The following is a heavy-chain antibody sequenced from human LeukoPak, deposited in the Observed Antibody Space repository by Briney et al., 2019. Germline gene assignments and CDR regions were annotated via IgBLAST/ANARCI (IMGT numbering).Heavy chain of an antibody. CDR3: ARGNWNPDF. CDR2: IYSDGSTT. V-gene: IGHV3-74*01. J-gene: IGHJ4*02. Sequence: GGSLRLSCAASGFTFSSYWMHWVRQAPGKGLAWVSRIYSDGSTTNYADSVKGRFTISRDNAKNTVYLQMNSLRAEDTAVYYCARGNWNPDFWGQGTLVTVTS. CDR1: GFTFSSYW. D-gene: IGHD1-1*01.